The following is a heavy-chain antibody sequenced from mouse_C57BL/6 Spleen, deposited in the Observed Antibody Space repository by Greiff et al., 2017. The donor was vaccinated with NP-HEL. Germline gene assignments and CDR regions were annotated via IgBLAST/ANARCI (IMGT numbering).Heavy chain of an antibody. Sequence: VQLQQSGAELVRPGSSVKLSCKASGYTFTSYWMHWVKQRPIQGLEWIGNIDPSDSETHYNQKFKDKATLTVDKSSSTAYMQLSSLTSEDSAVYYCARSGFHYYGSSYDWYFDVWGTGTTVTVSS. CDR3: ARSGFHYYGSSYDWYFDV. J-gene: IGHJ1*03. CDR2: IDPSDSET. D-gene: IGHD1-1*01. CDR1: GYTFTSYW. V-gene: IGHV1-52*01.